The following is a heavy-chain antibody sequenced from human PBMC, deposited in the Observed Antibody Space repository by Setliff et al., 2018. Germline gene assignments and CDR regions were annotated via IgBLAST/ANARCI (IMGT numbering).Heavy chain of an antibody. J-gene: IGHJ4*02. CDR3: ARTPFYGSGSYLFDY. V-gene: IGHV1-2*06. Sequence: ASVKVSCKASGYTFNNYFLHWVRQAPGQGLEWMGRFHPYSGHTSYAQNFQGRVTMTMDASITTVYMELSSLRSEDTAVYYCARTPFYGSGSYLFDYWGQGTLVTVSS. D-gene: IGHD3-10*01. CDR1: GYTFNNYF. CDR2: FHPYSGHT.